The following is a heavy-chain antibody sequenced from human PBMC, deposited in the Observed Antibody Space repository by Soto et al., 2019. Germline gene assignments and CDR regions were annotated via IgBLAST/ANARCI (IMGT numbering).Heavy chain of an antibody. D-gene: IGHD5-18*01. CDR2: ISWDGGST. Sequence: LRLSCAASGFTFDDYTMHWVRQAPGKGLEWVSLISWDGGSTYYADSVKGRFTISRDNSKNSLYLQMNSLRTEDTALYYCAKDIWPRGYSYGSDYYGMDVWGQGTTVTVSS. V-gene: IGHV3-43*01. CDR3: AKDIWPRGYSYGSDYYGMDV. J-gene: IGHJ6*02. CDR1: GFTFDDYT.